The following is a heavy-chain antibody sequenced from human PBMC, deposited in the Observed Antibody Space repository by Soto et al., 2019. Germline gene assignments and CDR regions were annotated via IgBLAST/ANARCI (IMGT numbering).Heavy chain of an antibody. CDR3: TTDLAYYDFFAGMDV. V-gene: IGHV3-15*07. CDR2: IKSKTDGGTT. J-gene: IGHJ6*02. Sequence: PVDSLRLSCETSGFPFSNAWLNWFRQAPGQGLEWVGRIKSKTDGGTTDYAAPVKGRFTISRDDSKNTLYLQMNSLKTEDTAVYYCTTDLAYYDFFAGMDVWGQGT. CDR1: GFPFSNAW. D-gene: IGHD3-3*01.